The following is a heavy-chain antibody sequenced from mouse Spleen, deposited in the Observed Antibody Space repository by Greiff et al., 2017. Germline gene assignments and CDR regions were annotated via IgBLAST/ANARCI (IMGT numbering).Heavy chain of an antibody. CDR1: GYAFSSSW. Sequence: QVQLQQSGPELVKPGASVKISCKASGYAFSSSWMNWVKQRPGKGLEWIGRIYPGDGDTNYNGKFKGKATLTADKSSSTAYMQLSSLTSEDSAVYFCARLGYGYDSGGWGQGTLVTVSA. V-gene: IGHV1-82*01. CDR2: IYPGDGDT. CDR3: ARLGYGYDSGG. J-gene: IGHJ3*01. D-gene: IGHD2-2*01.